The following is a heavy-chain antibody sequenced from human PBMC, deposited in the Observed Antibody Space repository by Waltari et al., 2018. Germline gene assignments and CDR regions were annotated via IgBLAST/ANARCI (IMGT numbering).Heavy chain of an antibody. CDR3: ARLNYDYIWGSYPEGY. Sequence: QVQLQESGPGLVKPSETLSLTCAVSGYSISSGYYWGWIRQPPGKGLEWIGSIYHSGSTYDNPSLKSRVTISVDTSKNQFSLKLSSVTAADTAVYYCARLNYDYIWGSYPEGYWGQGTLVTVSS. CDR2: IYHSGST. J-gene: IGHJ4*02. CDR1: GYSISSGYY. V-gene: IGHV4-38-2*01. D-gene: IGHD3-16*02.